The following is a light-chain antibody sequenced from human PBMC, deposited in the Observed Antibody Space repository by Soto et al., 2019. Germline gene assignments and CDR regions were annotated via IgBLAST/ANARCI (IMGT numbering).Light chain of an antibody. J-gene: IGKJ1*01. CDR2: IAS. CDR1: QSVNSDY. CDR3: QQYGTSPWT. V-gene: IGKV3-20*01. Sequence: EIVLTQSPGTLSLFPGERATLSCRATQSVNSDYLAWYQQKPGQAPRLLIYIASRRATGIPDRFSGSGSGTDFTLTISRLGPEDFAVYYCQQYGTSPWTFGQGTKVEIK.